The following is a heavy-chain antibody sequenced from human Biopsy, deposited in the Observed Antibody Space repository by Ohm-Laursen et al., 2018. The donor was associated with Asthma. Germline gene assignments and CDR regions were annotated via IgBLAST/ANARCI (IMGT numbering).Heavy chain of an antibody. CDR3: VKDTVEDRGGYYTFDV. V-gene: IGHV3-23*01. D-gene: IGHD3-22*01. Sequence: SLRLSCSASGFTFGGYAMSWARQAPGKGLEWVSTISPDGRSAHGPDSFRGRFTISRDNSRDTLYLQMRSLGADDTAVYYCVKDTVEDRGGYYTFDVWGQGTKVTVSS. CDR1: GFTFGGYA. J-gene: IGHJ3*01. CDR2: ISPDGRSA.